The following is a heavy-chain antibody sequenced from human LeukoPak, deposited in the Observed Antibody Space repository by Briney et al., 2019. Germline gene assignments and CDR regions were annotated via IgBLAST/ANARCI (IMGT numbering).Heavy chain of an antibody. CDR3: ARYCSGGSCYRRALDY. J-gene: IGHJ4*02. CDR2: IYPGDSDT. V-gene: IGHV5-51*01. CDR1: GYSFTSYW. D-gene: IGHD2-15*01. Sequence: GESLKISCKGSGYSFTSYWIGWVLQMPGKGLEWMGIIYPGDSDTRYSPSFQGQVTISADKSISTAYLQWSSLKASDTAMYYCARYCSGGSCYRRALDYWGQGTLVTVSS.